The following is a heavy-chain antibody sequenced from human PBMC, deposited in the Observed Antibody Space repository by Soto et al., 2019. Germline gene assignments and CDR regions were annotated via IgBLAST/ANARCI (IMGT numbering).Heavy chain of an antibody. J-gene: IGHJ6*02. CDR2: IYYSGST. CDR3: ARGPYSSIWSHYYYGMDV. D-gene: IGHD6-13*01. CDR1: GGSISSYY. V-gene: IGHV4-59*01. Sequence: PSETLSLTCTVSGGSISSYYWSWIRQPPGKGLEWIGYIYYSGSTNYNPSLKSRVTISVDTSKNQFSLKLSSVTAADTAVYYCARGPYSSIWSHYYYGMDVWGQGTTVTVSS.